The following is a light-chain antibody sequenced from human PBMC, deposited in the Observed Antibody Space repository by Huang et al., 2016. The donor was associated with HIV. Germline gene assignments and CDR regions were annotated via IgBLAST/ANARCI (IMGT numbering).Light chain of an antibody. V-gene: IGKV3-15*01. Sequence: VMTQSPDTLVVSPGERATLSCRASQGVSSNVAWYQRKPGQAPRLLIHGASTRVSGIPARFSGSGSETDFTLTIRSLQSEDSAVYYCQQYNKWPRTFGQGTKLEIK. CDR2: GAS. CDR3: QQYNKWPRT. J-gene: IGKJ2*01. CDR1: QGVSSN.